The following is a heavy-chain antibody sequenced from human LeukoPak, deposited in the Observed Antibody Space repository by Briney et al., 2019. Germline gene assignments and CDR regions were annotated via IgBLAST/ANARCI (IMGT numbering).Heavy chain of an antibody. CDR2: ISGSGGST. V-gene: IGHV3-23*01. J-gene: IGHJ4*02. Sequence: PGGSLRLSCAASGFTFSNAWMSWVRQAPGKGLEWVSAISGSGGSTYYADSVKGRFTISRDNSKNTLYLQMNSLRAEDTAVYYCAKGLFWIQLWWSPNDYWGQGTLVTVSS. CDR1: GFTFSNAW. CDR3: AKGLFWIQLWWSPNDY. D-gene: IGHD5-18*01.